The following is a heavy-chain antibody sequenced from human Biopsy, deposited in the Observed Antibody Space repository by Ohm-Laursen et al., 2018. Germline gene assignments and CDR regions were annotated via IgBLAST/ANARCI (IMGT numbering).Heavy chain of an antibody. J-gene: IGHJ4*02. D-gene: IGHD5-12*01. CDR1: GVSINGGRYY. CDR3: ARLGSGDYFPTFFDF. V-gene: IGHV4-31*03. Sequence: SQTLSLTCTVSGVSINGGRYYWNWIRHHPGKGLEWIGNIFYSANTYYNPSLKSRVTISVGTSKNQFSLKLSPVTAADTAVYYCARLGSGDYFPTFFDFWGQGALVTVSS. CDR2: IFYSANT.